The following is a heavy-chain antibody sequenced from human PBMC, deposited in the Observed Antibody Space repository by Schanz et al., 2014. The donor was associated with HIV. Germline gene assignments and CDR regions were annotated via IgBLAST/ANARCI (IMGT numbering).Heavy chain of an antibody. V-gene: IGHV3-23*01. CDR1: GFTFSSYA. J-gene: IGHJ4*02. CDR2: VGYGGDNT. Sequence: EVQLLESGGGLVQPGGSLRLSCAASGFTFSSYAMSWVRLAPGKGLEWVSTVGYGGDNTYYADSVEGRFTISRDNSKNTVYLQMNSLRAEDTALYYCAKETEQLRYLGYFDYWGQGTLVTVSS. CDR3: AKETEQLRYLGYFDY. D-gene: IGHD3-9*01.